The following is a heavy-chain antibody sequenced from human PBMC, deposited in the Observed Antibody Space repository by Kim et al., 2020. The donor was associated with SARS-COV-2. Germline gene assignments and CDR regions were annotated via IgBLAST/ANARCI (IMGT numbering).Heavy chain of an antibody. CDR1: GYSFTSFG. V-gene: IGHV1-18*01. D-gene: IGHD1-26*01. J-gene: IGHJ4*02. CDR3: ARGLWSQAAVDF. CDR2: ISTYSGDA. Sequence: ASVKVSCKASGYSFTSFGITWVRQAPGQGLEWVGWISTYSGDANYAQKLQGRVTMTRDTSTTTAYVELGSLRPDDAAVYYCARGLWSQAAVDFWGQGTL.